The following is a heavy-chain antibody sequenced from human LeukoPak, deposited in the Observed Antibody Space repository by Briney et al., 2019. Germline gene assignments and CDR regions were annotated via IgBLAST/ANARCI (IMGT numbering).Heavy chain of an antibody. CDR3: ARRIRTRGDFDS. J-gene: IGHJ4*02. CDR1: GYNFIGYY. Sequence: ASVKVSCQTSGYNFIGYYIHWVRQAPGQGLEWMGWVNPNSGDPNYSPKFKGRVTMTRDTSITTAYMELTSLISDDTAIYYCARRIRTRGDFDSWGQGNLVTVSS. V-gene: IGHV1-2*02. D-gene: IGHD2-2*01. CDR2: VNPNSGDP.